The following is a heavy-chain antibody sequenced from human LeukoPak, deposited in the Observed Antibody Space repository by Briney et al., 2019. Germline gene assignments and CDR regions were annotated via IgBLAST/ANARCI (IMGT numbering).Heavy chain of an antibody. CDR1: GFTVSSNY. Sequence: PGGSLRLSCAASGFTVSSNYMSWVRQAPGKGLEWVSVIYSGGSTYYADSVKGRFTISRDNSKNTLYLQMNSLRAEDTAVYYCARSIVGATFFRVGDNYFDYWGQGTLVTVSS. CDR3: ARSIVGATFFRVGDNYFDY. D-gene: IGHD1-26*01. CDR2: IYSGGST. J-gene: IGHJ4*02. V-gene: IGHV3-53*01.